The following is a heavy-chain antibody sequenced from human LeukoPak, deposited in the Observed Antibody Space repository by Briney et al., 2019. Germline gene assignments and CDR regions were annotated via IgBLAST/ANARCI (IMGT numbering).Heavy chain of an antibody. CDR2: ISSSSSYI. V-gene: IGHV3-21*01. D-gene: IGHD3-10*01. CDR1: GFTFSSYS. CDR3: ARDPYYYGSGSPSPFDC. J-gene: IGHJ4*02. Sequence: GGSLRLSCAASGFTFSSYSMNWVRQAPGKGLEWVSSISSSSSYIYYAESVKGRFTISRDNAKNSLYLQMNSLRAEDTAVYYCARDPYYYGSGSPSPFDCWGQGTLVTVSS.